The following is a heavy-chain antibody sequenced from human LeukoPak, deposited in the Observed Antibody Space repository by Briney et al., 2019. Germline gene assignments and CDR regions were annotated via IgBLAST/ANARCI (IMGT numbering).Heavy chain of an antibody. Sequence: SETLSLTCTVSGGSMNNYYWTWIRQPPGKGLEWVGHIHYSGSTNYNPSLKSRVTISGVTSKNQFSLKLSSVTAADTAVYYCARDRYMDVWGKGTTVTVSS. CDR3: ARDRYMDV. CDR1: GGSMNNYY. CDR2: IHYSGST. V-gene: IGHV4-59*01. J-gene: IGHJ6*04.